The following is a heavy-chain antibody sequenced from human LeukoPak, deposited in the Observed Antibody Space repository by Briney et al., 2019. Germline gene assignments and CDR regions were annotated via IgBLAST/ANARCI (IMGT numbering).Heavy chain of an antibody. CDR2: INPNSGGT. D-gene: IGHD2-2*01. J-gene: IGHJ4*02. Sequence: ASVKVSCKASGYTFTNYYMHWVRQAPGQGLEWMGWINPNSGGTNYAQKFQGRVTMTRDTSISTAYMELSRLRSDDTAVYYCARDPSPASTGDYWGQGTLVTVSS. CDR1: GYTFTNYY. V-gene: IGHV1-2*02. CDR3: ARDPSPASTGDY.